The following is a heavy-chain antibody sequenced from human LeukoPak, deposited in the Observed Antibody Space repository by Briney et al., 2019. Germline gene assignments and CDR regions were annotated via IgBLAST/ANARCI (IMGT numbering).Heavy chain of an antibody. CDR2: IYYTGST. V-gene: IGHV4-59*08. D-gene: IGHD3-10*01. CDR3: ATHNSGTFYNFDS. Sequence: SETLSLTCTVSGGSINYRHWTWIRQPPGKGLEWIGYIYYTGSTNYNPSLKSRVIMSLDTSKNQFSLKLSSVTAADTAVHYCATHNSGTFYNFDSWGQGTLVTVSS. CDR1: GGSINYRH. J-gene: IGHJ4*02.